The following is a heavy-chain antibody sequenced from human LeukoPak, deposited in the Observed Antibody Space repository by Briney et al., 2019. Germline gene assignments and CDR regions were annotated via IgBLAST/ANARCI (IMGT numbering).Heavy chain of an antibody. V-gene: IGHV2-5*02. CDR1: GFSLSTSGVG. CDR2: IYWDDDK. Sequence: SGPTLVKPTQTLTLTCTFSGFSLSTSGVGVGWIRQPPGKALEWLALIYWDDDKRYSPSLKSRLTITKDTSKNQVVLTMTNMDPVDTATYYCAHSRGVGATVGLDFQHWGQGTLVAVSS. J-gene: IGHJ1*01. D-gene: IGHD1-26*01. CDR3: AHSRGVGATVGLDFQH.